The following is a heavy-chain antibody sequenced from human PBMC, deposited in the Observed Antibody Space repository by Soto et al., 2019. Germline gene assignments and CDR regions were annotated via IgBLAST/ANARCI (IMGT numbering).Heavy chain of an antibody. CDR1: GYTFTTSG. D-gene: IGHD1-26*01. CDR3: ARQGSWPYYYYGLDG. V-gene: IGHV1-18*01. J-gene: IGHJ6*02. CDR2: ISTYNGDT. Sequence: QVQLVQSGPEVKQPGASVKVSCEASGYTFTTSGISWVRQAPGQGLEWMGWISTYNGDTNSAQKFQGRVTMTADTSTGTVYMQLMSLKSDDTAVYYCARQGSWPYYYYGLDGWGQGTTVTVSS.